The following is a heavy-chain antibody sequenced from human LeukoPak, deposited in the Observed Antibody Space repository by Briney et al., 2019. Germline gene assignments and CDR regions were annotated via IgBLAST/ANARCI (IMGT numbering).Heavy chain of an antibody. CDR3: TTDPTYYYDS. Sequence: GGSLRLSCAASGFTFSNAWMNWVRQAPGKGLEWVGRTKSKTDGGTTDYAAPVKGRFTISRDDSKNTLYLQMNSLKTEDTAVYYCTTDPTYYYDSRGQGTLVTVSS. CDR2: TKSKTDGGTT. J-gene: IGHJ4*02. CDR1: GFTFSNAW. D-gene: IGHD3-22*01. V-gene: IGHV3-15*07.